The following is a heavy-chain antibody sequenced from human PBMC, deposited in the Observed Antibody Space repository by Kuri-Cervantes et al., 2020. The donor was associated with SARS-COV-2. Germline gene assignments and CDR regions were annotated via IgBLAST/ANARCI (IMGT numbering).Heavy chain of an antibody. D-gene: IGHD2-15*01. CDR1: GFTFSSYG. V-gene: IGHV3-30*02. CDR2: IRYDGSNK. Sequence: GESLKISCAASGFTFSSYGMHWVRQAPGKGLEWVAFIRYDGSNKYYADSVKGRFTISRDNSKNTLYLQMNSLRAEDTAVYHCARERRLLPVRYYYYYYMDVWGKGTTVTVSS. J-gene: IGHJ6*03. CDR3: ARERRLLPVRYYYYYYMDV.